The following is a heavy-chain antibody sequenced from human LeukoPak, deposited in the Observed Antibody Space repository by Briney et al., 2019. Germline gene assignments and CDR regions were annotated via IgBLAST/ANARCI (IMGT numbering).Heavy chain of an antibody. J-gene: IGHJ4*02. CDR3: ARTQALTVTTVGFDY. CDR2: ISSSGSTV. V-gene: IGHV3-11*04. CDR1: GFTFSDYY. Sequence: GGSLRLSCAASGFTFSDYYMSWIRQAPGKGLEWVSYISSSGSTVYYADSVKGRFTISRDNAKNSLYLQMNSLRAEDTAVYYCARTQALTVTTVGFDYWGRGTLVTVSS. D-gene: IGHD4-17*01.